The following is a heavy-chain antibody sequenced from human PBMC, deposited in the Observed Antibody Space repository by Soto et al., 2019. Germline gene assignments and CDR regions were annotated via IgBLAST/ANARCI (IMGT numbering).Heavy chain of an antibody. D-gene: IGHD2-15*01. CDR3: ARHTPAISISDH. V-gene: IGHV4-59*08. CDR1: GGSISDYY. CDR2: IYYTGST. J-gene: IGHJ4*02. Sequence: SETLSLTCTVSGGSISDYYWSWIRQPPGKGLEWVGYIYYTGSTTYNPSLKSRVTISVDTSKNQFSLKLSSVTAADTAVYYCARHTPAISISDHWGQGTLVTVSS.